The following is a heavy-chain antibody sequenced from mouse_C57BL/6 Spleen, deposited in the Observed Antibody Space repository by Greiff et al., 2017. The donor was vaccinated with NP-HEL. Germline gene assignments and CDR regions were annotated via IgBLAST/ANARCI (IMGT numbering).Heavy chain of an antibody. D-gene: IGHD1-2*01. Sequence: QVQLKESGAELVRPGTSVKVSCKASGYAFTNYYIEWVQQRPGQGLEWIGLINTGSGGTNYNEKLKGKATLTADKYSSTAYMQLSSLTSEDSAVYFCARGNDYGRYFDYWGQGTTLTVSS. V-gene: IGHV1-54*01. CDR2: INTGSGGT. J-gene: IGHJ2*01. CDR1: GYAFTNYY. CDR3: ARGNDYGRYFDY.